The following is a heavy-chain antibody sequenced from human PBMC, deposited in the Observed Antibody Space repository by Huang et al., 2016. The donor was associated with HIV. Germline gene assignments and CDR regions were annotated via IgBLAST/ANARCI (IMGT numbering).Heavy chain of an antibody. Sequence: EVQLVESGGGLVQPGGSLKLYCAASGFTFSGSAMHWVRQASGKGREWVGRIRSKANIYATAYAASVKGRFTISRDDSKNTAYLQMNSLKTEDTAVYYCTRLTMIGDGDYWGQGTLVTVSS. V-gene: IGHV3-73*01. CDR2: IRSKANIYAT. D-gene: IGHD3-22*01. J-gene: IGHJ4*02. CDR3: TRLTMIGDGDY. CDR1: GFTFSGSA.